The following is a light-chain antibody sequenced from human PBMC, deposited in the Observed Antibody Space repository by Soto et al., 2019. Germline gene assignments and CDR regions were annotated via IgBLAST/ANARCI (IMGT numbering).Light chain of an antibody. Sequence: DIQLTQSPSFLSASVGDRVTISCRASQGISNYLAWYQQKPGKAPKLLIYATSTLQTGVPSRFSGSGSGTEFTLTISSLQPEDFASYYCQQLYSYPITFGQGTRLEIK. V-gene: IGKV1-9*01. CDR3: QQLYSYPIT. J-gene: IGKJ5*01. CDR1: QGISNY. CDR2: ATS.